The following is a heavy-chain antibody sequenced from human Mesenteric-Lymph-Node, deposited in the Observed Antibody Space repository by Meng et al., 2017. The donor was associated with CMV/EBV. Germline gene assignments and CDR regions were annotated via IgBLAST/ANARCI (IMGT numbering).Heavy chain of an antibody. J-gene: IGHJ4*02. CDR1: GFTFDDYA. CDR2: ISWNSGRK. D-gene: IGHD6-13*01. CDR3: AKDISEWAAACRGPFDY. Sequence: SLKISCAASGFTFDDYAMHWVRQVPGKGLEWVSGISWNSGRKGYADSVKGRFTISRDNAKNSLYLQMNSLRAEDTALYYCAKDISEWAAACRGPFDYWGQGMLVTVSS. V-gene: IGHV3-9*01.